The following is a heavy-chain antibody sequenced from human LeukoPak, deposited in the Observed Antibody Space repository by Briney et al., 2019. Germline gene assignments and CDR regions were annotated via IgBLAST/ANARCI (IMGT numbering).Heavy chain of an antibody. CDR3: ARGRVGAQSDDAFDI. D-gene: IGHD1-26*01. CDR1: GGSFSGYY. Sequence: PSETLSLTCAVYGGSFSGYYWSWIRQPPGKGLEWIGEINHSGSTNYNPSLKSRVTISVDTSKNQFSLKLSSVTAADTAVYYCARGRVGAQSDDAFDIRGQGTMVTVSS. V-gene: IGHV4-34*01. CDR2: INHSGST. J-gene: IGHJ3*02.